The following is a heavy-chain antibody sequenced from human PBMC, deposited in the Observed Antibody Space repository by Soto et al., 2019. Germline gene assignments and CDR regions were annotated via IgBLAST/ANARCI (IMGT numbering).Heavy chain of an antibody. V-gene: IGHV1-8*01. D-gene: IGHD3-16*02. Sequence: QVRLVQSGAEVKKPGASVKVSCKTSGYIFASHDINWVRQASGQGLEWMGWMNPTSGNTGYAQKFQDTVTLTTDTSMNTAYMELSSLRSDDTAVYYCTRRLSRWLKSEEDPREDFDYWGQGTLVSVAS. J-gene: IGHJ4*02. CDR1: GYIFASHD. CDR3: TRRLSRWLKSEEDPREDFDY. CDR2: MNPTSGNT.